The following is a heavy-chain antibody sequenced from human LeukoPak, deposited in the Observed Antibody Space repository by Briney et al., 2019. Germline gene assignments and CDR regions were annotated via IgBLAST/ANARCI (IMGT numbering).Heavy chain of an antibody. CDR1: GFTFDDYA. V-gene: IGHV3-9*03. J-gene: IGHJ3*02. Sequence: PGRSPRLSCAASGFTFDDYAMHWVRQAPGKGLEWVSGISWNSGSIGYADSVKGRFTISRDNAKNSLYLQMNSLRAEDMALYYCAKDIGGSYKSRAFDIWGQGTMVTVSS. CDR3: AKDIGGSYKSRAFDI. CDR2: ISWNSGSI. D-gene: IGHD1-26*01.